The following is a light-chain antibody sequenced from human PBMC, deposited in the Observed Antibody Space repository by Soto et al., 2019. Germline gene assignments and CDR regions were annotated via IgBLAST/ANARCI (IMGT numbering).Light chain of an antibody. Sequence: QSALTQPPSASGSPGQSVTISCTGATSDVGAYNFVSWYQQHPGKAPKLMIYAVNKRPSGVPDRFSGSKSGNTASLTVSGPQAEDEADYFCSSYAGNYNLIFGGGTKLTVL. J-gene: IGLJ2*01. CDR3: SSYAGNYNLI. CDR2: AVN. CDR1: TSDVGAYNF. V-gene: IGLV2-8*01.